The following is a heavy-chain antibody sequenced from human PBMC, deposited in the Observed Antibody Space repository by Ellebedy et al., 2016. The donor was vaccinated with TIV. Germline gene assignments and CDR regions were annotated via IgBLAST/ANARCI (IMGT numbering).Heavy chain of an antibody. V-gene: IGHV1-24*01. CDR1: GYTLSELS. D-gene: IGHD6-6*01. J-gene: IGHJ4*02. CDR3: ATDPSSSSHY. Sequence: ASVKVSXKVSGYTLSELSMHWVRQAPGKGLEWMGGFDPEDGETIYAQKFQGRVTMTEDTSTDTAYMELSSLRSEDTAVYYCATDPSSSSHYWGQGTLVTVSS. CDR2: FDPEDGET.